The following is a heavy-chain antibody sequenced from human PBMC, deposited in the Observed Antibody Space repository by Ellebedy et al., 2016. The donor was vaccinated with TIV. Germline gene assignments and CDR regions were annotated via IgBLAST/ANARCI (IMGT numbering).Heavy chain of an antibody. CDR1: GFTFSTYD. D-gene: IGHD2-15*01. CDR2: IDTAGDT. J-gene: IGHJ4*02. V-gene: IGHV3-13*01. CDR3: ARGGLGRYCSYASCITTKPHFDY. Sequence: GESLKISXAASGFTFSTYDMHWVRQTTGKGLEWVSTIDTAGDTDYAGSVKGRFTISRQNANKSFFLQMNSLRVGDTAVYYCARGGLGRYCSYASCITTKPHFDYWGQGTLVTVSS.